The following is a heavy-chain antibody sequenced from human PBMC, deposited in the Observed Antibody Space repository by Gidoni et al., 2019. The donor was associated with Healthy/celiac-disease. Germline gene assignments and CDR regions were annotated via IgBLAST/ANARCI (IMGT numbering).Heavy chain of an antibody. CDR1: GGTFSSYT. D-gene: IGHD4-17*01. J-gene: IGHJ4*02. V-gene: IGHV1-69*02. CDR3: ARVFYGDFKGY. CDR2: IIPILGIA. Sequence: VQLVQSGAEVKKPGSSVKVSCKASGGTFSSYTISWVRQAPGQGLEWMGRIIPILGIANYAQKCQGRVTITADKSTSTAYMELSSLRSEDTAVYYCARVFYGDFKGYWGQGTLVTVSS.